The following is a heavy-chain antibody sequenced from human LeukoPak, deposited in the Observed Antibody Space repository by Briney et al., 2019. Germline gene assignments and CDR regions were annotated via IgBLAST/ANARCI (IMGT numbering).Heavy chain of an antibody. CDR2: VYYSGST. Sequence: SETLSLTRTVSGGSISSYYWSWIRQPPGKGLEWIAYVYYSGSTNYNPSLKSRVTIAVDTSKNQFSLKLTSVTAAGTAVYYCASTNSDTFDIWGQGTLVTVSS. CDR3: ASTNSDTFDI. CDR1: GGSISSYY. D-gene: IGHD1-1*01. V-gene: IGHV4-59*01. J-gene: IGHJ3*02.